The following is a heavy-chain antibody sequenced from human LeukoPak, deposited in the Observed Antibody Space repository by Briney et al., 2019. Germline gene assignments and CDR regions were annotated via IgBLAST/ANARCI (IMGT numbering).Heavy chain of an antibody. CDR1: GFTFSSYA. V-gene: IGHV3-30*18. J-gene: IGHJ4*02. D-gene: IGHD1-26*01. CDR2: ISYDGSNK. CDR3: AKDLAKVGALDY. Sequence: GGSLRLSCAASGFTFSSYAMSWVRQAPGKGLEWVAVISYDGSNKYYADSVKGRFTISRDNSKNTLYLQMNSLRAEDTAVYYCAKDLAKVGALDYWGQGTLVTVSS.